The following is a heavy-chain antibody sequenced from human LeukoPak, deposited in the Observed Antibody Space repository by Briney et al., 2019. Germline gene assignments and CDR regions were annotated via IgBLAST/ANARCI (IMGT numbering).Heavy chain of an antibody. CDR2: IKQDGSEK. CDR1: GFTFSNYW. Sequence: GGSLRLSCAVSGFTFSNYWMTWVRQAPGKGLEWVANIKQDGSEKYYVDSVKGRFTISRDNAKNSLYLQMNSLRAEDRAVYYCARDRCSSTSCFIDYWGQGTLVTVAS. D-gene: IGHD2-2*01. V-gene: IGHV3-7*04. J-gene: IGHJ4*02. CDR3: ARDRCSSTSCFIDY.